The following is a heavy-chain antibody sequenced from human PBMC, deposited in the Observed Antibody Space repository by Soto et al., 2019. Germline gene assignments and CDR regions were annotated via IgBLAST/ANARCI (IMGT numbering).Heavy chain of an antibody. J-gene: IGHJ4*02. CDR3: TSHKYGIAY. D-gene: IGHD2-2*01. CDR1: GFTFSNAW. Sequence: GGSLILSCAASGFTFSNAWMSWVRQTPGKGLEWVGRIKSKSDGGTIDYAAPVKGRFTVSRDDSKNTLYLQMNSLTTEDTAVYYCTSHKYGIAYWGQGTRVTSPQ. V-gene: IGHV3-15*01. CDR2: IKSKSDGGTI.